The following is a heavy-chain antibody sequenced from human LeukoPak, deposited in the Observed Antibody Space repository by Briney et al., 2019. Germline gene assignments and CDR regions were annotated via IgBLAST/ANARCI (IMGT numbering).Heavy chain of an antibody. D-gene: IGHD2-2*01. V-gene: IGHV1-69*13. CDR3: ARDRSSTTRQYYYYGMDV. Sequence: SVKVSCKASGGTFSSYAISWVRQAPGQGLEWMGRIIPIFGTANYAQKFQGRVTITADESTSTAYMELSSLRSEDTAVYYCARDRSSTTRQYYYYGMDVWGQGTTVTVSS. CDR2: IIPIFGTA. CDR1: GGTFSSYA. J-gene: IGHJ6*02.